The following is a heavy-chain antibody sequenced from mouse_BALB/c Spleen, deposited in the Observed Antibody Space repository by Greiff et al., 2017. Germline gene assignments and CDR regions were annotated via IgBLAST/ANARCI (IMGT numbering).Heavy chain of an antibody. CDR2: ILPGSGST. J-gene: IGHJ3*01. CDR1: GYTFSSYW. Sequence: QVQLQQPGAELMKPGASVKISCKATGYTFSSYWIEWVKQRPGHGLEWIGEILPGSGSTNYNEKFKGKATFTADTSSNTAYMQLSSLTSEDSAVYYCARGGITTAGFAYWGQGTLVTVSA. V-gene: IGHV1-9*01. CDR3: ARGGITTAGFAY. D-gene: IGHD1-2*01.